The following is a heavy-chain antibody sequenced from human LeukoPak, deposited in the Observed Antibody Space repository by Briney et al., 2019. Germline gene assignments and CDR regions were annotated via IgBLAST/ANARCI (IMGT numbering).Heavy chain of an antibody. V-gene: IGHV4-39*07. CDR3: ARPPDLGATGY. J-gene: IGHJ4*02. CDR2: IYYSGST. CDR1: GGSISSRSYY. D-gene: IGHD1-26*01. Sequence: SEPLSLTCTVSGGSISSRSYYWGWIRQPPGKGLEWIESIYYSGSTYYNPSFKSRVTISVDTSKKQFSLKLSSVTAADTSVYYCARPPDLGATGYSGQGILVIVSS.